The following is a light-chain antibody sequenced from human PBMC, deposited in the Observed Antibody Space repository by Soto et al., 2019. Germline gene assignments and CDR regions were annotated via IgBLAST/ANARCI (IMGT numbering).Light chain of an antibody. V-gene: IGLV2-14*01. CDR1: SRDVGAYNY. J-gene: IGLJ1*01. CDR2: DVT. CDR3: SSHSNITPYV. Sequence: QSALTQPASVSGSPGQSITISCTGTSRDVGAYNYVSWYQQHPGKAPKLMVYDVTNRPSGVSDRFSGSKSGNTASLTISGLQAEDEADYFCSSHSNITPYVFGTGTKVTDL.